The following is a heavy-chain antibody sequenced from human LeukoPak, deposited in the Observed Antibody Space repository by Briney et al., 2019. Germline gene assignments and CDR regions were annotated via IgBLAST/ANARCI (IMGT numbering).Heavy chain of an antibody. J-gene: IGHJ3*02. CDR3: ARGDLYGDYLPDAFDI. CDR1: GGSISSSSYY. D-gene: IGHD4-17*01. V-gene: IGHV4-39*07. Sequence: PSETLSLTCTVSGGSISSSSYYWGWIRQPPGKGLEWIGSIYYSGSTYYNPSLKSRVTISVDTSKNQFSLKLSSVTAADTAVYYCARGDLYGDYLPDAFDIWGQGTMVTVSS. CDR2: IYYSGST.